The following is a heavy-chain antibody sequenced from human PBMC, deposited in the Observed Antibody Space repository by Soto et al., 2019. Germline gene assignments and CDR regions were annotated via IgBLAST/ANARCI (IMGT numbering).Heavy chain of an antibody. D-gene: IGHD3-10*02. CDR1: GFTFSSYA. CDR2: ISGRGGNS. Sequence: EVQLLESGGGLVQPGGSLRLSCAASGFTFSSYAMGWVRQAPGKGLEWVSGISGRGGNSYFADSVKGRFTISRDNSKNTLDLQMNSRRAEDTAVYYCAKGIRQVATMFEFDSWGQGTLVTVSS. CDR3: AKGIRQVATMFEFDS. V-gene: IGHV3-23*01. J-gene: IGHJ4*02.